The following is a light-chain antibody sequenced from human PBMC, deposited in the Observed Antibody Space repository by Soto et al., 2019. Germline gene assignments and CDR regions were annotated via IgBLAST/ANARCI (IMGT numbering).Light chain of an antibody. CDR3: TSYTSSSTWV. CDR2: XXX. CDR1: SSDVGGYNY. V-gene: IGLV2-14*01. J-gene: IGLJ3*02. Sequence: QSALTQPASVSGSPGQSITISCTGTSSDVGGYNYVSWYQQHPGKAPKLMIYXXXXRXSXXXNXXXGSKSGNTASLAISGLQAEDXADYYCTSYTSSSTWVFGGGTKLTVL.